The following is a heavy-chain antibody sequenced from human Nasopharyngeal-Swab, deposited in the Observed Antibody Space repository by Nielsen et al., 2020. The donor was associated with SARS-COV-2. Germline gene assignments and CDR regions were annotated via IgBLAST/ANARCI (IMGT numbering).Heavy chain of an antibody. CDR2: TRDKANSYTT. CDR1: GFTFSDHY. J-gene: IGHJ3*01. Sequence: GGSLRLPCAASGFTFSDHYMDWVRQAPGKGLEWVGRTRDKANSYTTEYAASVKGRFSISRDDSKNSLFLYMNSLKTEDTAVYYCTRAYYDSWSGYLFDVWGQGTMVTVSS. D-gene: IGHD3-3*01. CDR3: TRAYYDSWSGYLFDV. V-gene: IGHV3-72*01.